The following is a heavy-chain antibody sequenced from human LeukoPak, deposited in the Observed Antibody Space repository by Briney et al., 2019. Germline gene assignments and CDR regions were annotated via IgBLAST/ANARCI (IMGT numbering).Heavy chain of an antibody. CDR3: ARGARNAGSGYSFDY. CDR2: ISSSSSYI. D-gene: IGHD3-3*01. CDR1: GFTFSSYS. J-gene: IGHJ4*02. Sequence: GGSLRLSCAASGFTFSSYSMNWVRQAPRKGLEWVSSISSSSSYIYYADSVKGRFTISRDNAKNSLYLQMNSLRAEDTAVYYCARGARNAGSGYSFDYWGQGTLVTVSS. V-gene: IGHV3-21*01.